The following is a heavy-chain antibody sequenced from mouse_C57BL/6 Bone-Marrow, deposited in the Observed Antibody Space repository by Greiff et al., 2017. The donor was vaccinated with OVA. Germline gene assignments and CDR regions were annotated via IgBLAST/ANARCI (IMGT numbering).Heavy chain of an antibody. D-gene: IGHD4-1*01. CDR3: ARELTGGNY. J-gene: IGHJ2*01. CDR2: ISDGGSYT. CDR1: GFTFSSYA. V-gene: IGHV5-4*01. Sequence: EVKLMESGGGLVKPGGSLKLSCAASGFTFSSYAMSWVRQTPEKRLEWVATISDGGSYTYYPDNVKGRFTISRDNAKNNLYLQMSHLKSEDTAMYYCARELTGGNYWGQGTTLTVSS.